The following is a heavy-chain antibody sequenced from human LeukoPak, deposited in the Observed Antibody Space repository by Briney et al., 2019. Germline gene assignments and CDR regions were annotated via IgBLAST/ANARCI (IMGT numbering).Heavy chain of an antibody. CDR2: IYTSGST. J-gene: IGHJ6*03. CDR1: GGSISSGSYY. V-gene: IGHV4-61*02. D-gene: IGHD6-19*01. Sequence: PSETLSLTCTVSGGSISSGSYYWSWIRQPAGKGLEWIGRIYTSGSTNYNPSLKSRVTISVDTSKNQFSLKLSSVTAADTAVYYCASGFGYGSGWYDAYYYYYMDVWGKGTTVTISS. CDR3: ASGFGYGSGWYDAYYYYYMDV.